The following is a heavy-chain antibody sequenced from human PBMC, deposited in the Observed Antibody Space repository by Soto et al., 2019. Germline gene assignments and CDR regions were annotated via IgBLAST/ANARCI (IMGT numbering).Heavy chain of an antibody. D-gene: IGHD4-4*01. V-gene: IGHV1-2*02. CDR3: ARDLMTTVPYYYYGMNV. CDR2: INPNSGDT. Sequence: QVQLVQSGAEVKKPGASVKVSCRASGYTFNIYYVHWVRQAPGQGLEWMGWINPNSGDTNYAQKFQGRVTMTSDTSINTAYMEVSRLGSDDTAVYYCARDLMTTVPYYYYGMNVWGQGTTVTVSS. J-gene: IGHJ6*02. CDR1: GYTFNIYY.